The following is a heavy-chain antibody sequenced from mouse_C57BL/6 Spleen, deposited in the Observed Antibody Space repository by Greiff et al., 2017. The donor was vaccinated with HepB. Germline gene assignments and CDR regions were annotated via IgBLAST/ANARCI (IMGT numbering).Heavy chain of an antibody. CDR2: INPNNGGT. J-gene: IGHJ4*01. V-gene: IGHV1-18*01. CDR1: GYTFTDYN. D-gene: IGHD2-3*01. CDR3: ARGIYDGYRYAMDY. Sequence: DVQLQESGPELVKPGASVKIPCKASGYTFTDYNMDWVKQSHGKSLEWIGDINPNNGGTIYNQKFKGKATLTVDKSSSTAYMELRSLTSEDTAVYYCARGIYDGYRYAMDYWGQGTSVTVSS.